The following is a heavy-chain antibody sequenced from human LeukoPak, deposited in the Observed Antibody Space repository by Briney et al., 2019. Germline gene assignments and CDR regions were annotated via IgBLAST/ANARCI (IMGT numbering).Heavy chain of an antibody. J-gene: IGHJ4*02. CDR1: GVSISSSSYY. V-gene: IGHV4-39*07. CDR3: ARVTPWRGYFDY. Sequence: SETLSLTCTVSGVSISSSSYYWGWIRHPPGKGLEWMGSIYYSGSTYYNPSLKSRVTISGDTSKKQFSLKLSSVTAADSAVYFCARVTPWRGYFDYWGQGSLVSVSP. CDR2: IYYSGST. D-gene: IGHD1-14*01.